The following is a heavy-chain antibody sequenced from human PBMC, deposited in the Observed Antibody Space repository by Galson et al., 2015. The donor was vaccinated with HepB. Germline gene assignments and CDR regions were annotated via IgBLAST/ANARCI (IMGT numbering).Heavy chain of an antibody. V-gene: IGHV1-69*04. D-gene: IGHD6-19*01. Sequence: SVKVSCKASGGTFSSYAISWVRQAPGQGLEWMERIIPILGIANYAQKFQGRVTITADKSTSTAYMELSSLRSEDTAVYYCARGGDSGWYFEGFGYWGQGTLVTASS. CDR3: ARGGDSGWYFEGFGY. CDR2: IIPILGIA. CDR1: GGTFSSYA. J-gene: IGHJ4*02.